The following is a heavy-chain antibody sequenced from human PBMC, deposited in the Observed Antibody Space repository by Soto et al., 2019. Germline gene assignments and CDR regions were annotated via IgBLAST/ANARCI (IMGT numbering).Heavy chain of an antibody. Sequence: SETLSLTCTVSGGSISSYYWTWIRQPPGKGLEWIGYIYYSGSTNYNPSLKSRVTISVDTSKNQFSLKLSSVTAADTAVYYCARQRYDYGDYYFDYWGQGTLVTVSS. V-gene: IGHV4-59*08. CDR1: GGSISSYY. D-gene: IGHD4-17*01. CDR2: IYYSGST. CDR3: ARQRYDYGDYYFDY. J-gene: IGHJ4*02.